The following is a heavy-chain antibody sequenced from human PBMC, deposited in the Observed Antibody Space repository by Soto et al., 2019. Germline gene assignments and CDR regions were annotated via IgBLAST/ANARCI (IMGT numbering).Heavy chain of an antibody. CDR2: ITPIFGTA. CDR1: GGTFSSYA. Sequence: QVQVEQSGAEVKKPGSSVKVSCKASGGTFSSYAISWVRQAPGQGLEWMGGITPIFGTANYAQKFQGRVTITAGESTRTPVMELSSLRSQDTAVYYCVRRGEGYSYGMDVWGQGTTVTVSS. V-gene: IGHV1-69*12. D-gene: IGHD3-16*01. CDR3: VRRGEGYSYGMDV. J-gene: IGHJ6*02.